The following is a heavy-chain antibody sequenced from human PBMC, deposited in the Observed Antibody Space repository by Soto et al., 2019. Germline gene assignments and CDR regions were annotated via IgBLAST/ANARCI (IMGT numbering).Heavy chain of an antibody. CDR1: GFTFSNYA. D-gene: IGHD1-1*01. V-gene: IGHV3-23*01. CDR2: ISGSGDRT. CDR3: AKCDGGWNAYFHY. J-gene: IGHJ4*02. Sequence: EVELLESGGGLVQPGGSLRLSCAASGFTFSNYAMSWVRQTPGKGLEWVSVISGSGDRTYNADSVKGRFTISRDNSKNTLFLQMNSLGAEDTAVYYCAKCDGGWNAYFHYWGQGTLVTVSS.